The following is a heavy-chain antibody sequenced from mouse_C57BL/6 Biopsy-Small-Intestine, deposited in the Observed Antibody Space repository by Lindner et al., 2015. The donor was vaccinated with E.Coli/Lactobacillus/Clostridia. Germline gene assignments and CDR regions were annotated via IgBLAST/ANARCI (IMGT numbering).Heavy chain of an antibody. CDR2: IWTLGNT. CDR1: GFSLTSFG. J-gene: IGHJ3*01. V-gene: IGHV2-6*01. Sequence: VQLQESGPGLVXPSQSLSITCTVSGFSLTSFGVDWVRQSPGKGLEWLGVIWTLGNTNYNSALKSRLSISKDNSKSQVFLKMDSLQTDDTAMYYRACARGDGSFAYWGQGTLVTVSA. D-gene: IGHD2-3*01. CDR3: ACARGDGSFAY.